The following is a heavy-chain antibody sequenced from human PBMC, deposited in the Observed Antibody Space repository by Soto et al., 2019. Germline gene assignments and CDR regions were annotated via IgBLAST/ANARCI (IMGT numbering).Heavy chain of an antibody. CDR3: AIESHSYDSNAADC. D-gene: IGHD3-22*01. CDR1: GYTFTGYC. CDR2: INPNSGGT. V-gene: IGHV1-2*02. J-gene: IGHJ4*02. Sequence: ASVKVSCKASGYTFTGYCIHWLLQAPGLGLEWMGWINPNSGGTNFAQRFQARVTLTRDSSISTAYMELRGLGSDDTAVYFCAIESHSYDSNAADCRGQGTPVT.